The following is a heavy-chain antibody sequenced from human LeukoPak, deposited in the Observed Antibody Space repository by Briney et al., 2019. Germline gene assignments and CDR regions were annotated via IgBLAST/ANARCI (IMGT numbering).Heavy chain of an antibody. D-gene: IGHD5-18*01. CDR1: AFTFRSYA. CDR2: ISGSGGST. Sequence: GGSLRLSCAASAFTFRSYAMIWVRQAPGKGLEWVSGISGSGGSTYYSDSAKGRFTISRDNSNNTLYLQMNSLRAEDTAVYYCAKGAASRGYTYVANWGQGTLVTVTS. J-gene: IGHJ4*02. V-gene: IGHV3-23*01. CDR3: AKGAASRGYTYVAN.